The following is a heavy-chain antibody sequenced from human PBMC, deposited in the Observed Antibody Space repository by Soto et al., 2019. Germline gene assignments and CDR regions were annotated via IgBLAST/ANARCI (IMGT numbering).Heavy chain of an antibody. CDR3: ARRYIVAKSGFDP. CDR1: GYSSTSYM. J-gene: IGHJ5*02. V-gene: IGHV5-51*01. D-gene: IGHD5-12*01. Sequence: ESLKISYKGSGYSSTSYMIGWVRQIPGKVLEWMGIIYHSDSATRYSPSFQGQATISADKSISTAYLQWSSAKASDASMYYCARRYIVAKSGFDPWGQGTLVTVSS. CDR2: IYHSDSAT.